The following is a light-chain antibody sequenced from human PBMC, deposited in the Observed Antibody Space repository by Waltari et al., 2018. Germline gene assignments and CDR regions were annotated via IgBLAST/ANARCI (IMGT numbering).Light chain of an antibody. CDR3: QYYYLYSRG. CDR2: RAS. V-gene: IGKV1-5*03. Sequence: DIQMTQSPSTLSASVGDRVTITCRASQSIGDWMAWYQQEPGKAPKLLIYRASTLQSGVPSRFSGSGSGTEFTLTISSLQPDDFGSYYCQYYYLYSRGFGQGPK. CDR1: QSIGDW. J-gene: IGKJ2*03.